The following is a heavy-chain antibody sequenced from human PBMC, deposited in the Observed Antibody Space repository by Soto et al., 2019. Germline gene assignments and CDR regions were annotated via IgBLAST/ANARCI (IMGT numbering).Heavy chain of an antibody. V-gene: IGHV1-18*01. CDR2: ISVSNGNT. CDR3: ARAGYFTSICCSQLFYHLMDV. CDR1: GYTFTNYG. Sequence: ASVKVSCKASGYTFTNYGFSWVRQPPAQGLEWMGFISVSNGNTNYARKFCGRLTVTTETYTSTDYMEVRRRRYNHTAVYYCARAGYFTSICCSQLFYHLMDVWGQGTPVTVSS. D-gene: IGHD2-8*01. J-gene: IGHJ6*02.